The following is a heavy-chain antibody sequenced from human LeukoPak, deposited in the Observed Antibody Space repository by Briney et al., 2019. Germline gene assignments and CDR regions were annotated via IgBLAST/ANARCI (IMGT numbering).Heavy chain of an antibody. V-gene: IGHV4-34*01. CDR2: INHSGST. CDR3: ASAPGPANGQQLAPFDY. J-gene: IGHJ4*02. D-gene: IGHD6-13*01. Sequence: SETLSLTCAVYGGSFSGYYWSWLRQPPGKGLEWIGEINHSGSTNYNPSLKSRVTISVDTSKNQFSLKLSSVTAADTAVYYCASAPGPANGQQLAPFDYWGQGTLVTVSS. CDR1: GGSFSGYY.